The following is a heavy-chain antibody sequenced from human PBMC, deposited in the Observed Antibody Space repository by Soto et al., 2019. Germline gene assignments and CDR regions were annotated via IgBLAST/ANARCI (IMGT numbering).Heavy chain of an antibody. CDR1: GFTFSSYA. Sequence: PGGSLRLSCAASGFTFSSYAMHWVRQAPGKGLEWVAVISYDGSNKYYADSVKGRCTISRDNSKNTLYLQMDSLRAEDTAVYYCARDPTRGVVVVVAAYYYYYGMDVWGQGTTVTVSS. D-gene: IGHD2-15*01. J-gene: IGHJ6*02. V-gene: IGHV3-30-3*01. CDR3: ARDPTRGVVVVVAAYYYYYGMDV. CDR2: ISYDGSNK.